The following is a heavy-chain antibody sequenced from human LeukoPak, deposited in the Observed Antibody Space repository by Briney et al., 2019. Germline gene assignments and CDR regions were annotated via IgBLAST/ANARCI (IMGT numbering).Heavy chain of an antibody. CDR1: GGSISSYY. CDR3: ARGISSGWYGGDNWFDP. Sequence: SETLSLTCTVSGGSISSYYWSWIRQPPGKGLEWIGYIYYSGSTNYNPSLKSRVTISVDTSKNQFSLKPSSVTAADTAVYYCARGISSGWYGGDNWFDPWGQGTLVTVSS. V-gene: IGHV4-59*01. J-gene: IGHJ5*02. CDR2: IYYSGST. D-gene: IGHD6-19*01.